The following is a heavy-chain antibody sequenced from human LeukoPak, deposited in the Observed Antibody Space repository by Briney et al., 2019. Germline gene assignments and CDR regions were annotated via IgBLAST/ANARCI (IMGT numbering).Heavy chain of an antibody. D-gene: IGHD1-1*01. CDR2: ISYDGSNK. CDR1: GFTFSSYA. Sequence: GGSLRLSCAASGFTFSSYAMHWVRQAPGKGLEWVAVISYDGSNKYYADSVKGRFTISRDNSKNTLYLQMNSLRAEDTAIYYCAKATGTLGNWGQGTLVTVSA. V-gene: IGHV3-30*04. J-gene: IGHJ4*02. CDR3: AKATGTLGN.